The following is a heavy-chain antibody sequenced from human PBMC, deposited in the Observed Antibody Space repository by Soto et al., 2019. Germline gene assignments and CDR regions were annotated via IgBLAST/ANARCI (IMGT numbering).Heavy chain of an antibody. D-gene: IGHD3-22*01. V-gene: IGHV5-51*01. CDR3: ARQGYHYDTYSFGY. Sequence: GESLKISCKASGYTFTIYCIGWVLQMPWKGLEWMGIIYPSNSETRFSPSFQGQVTLSADKSIFTAYLQWSSLKASDTAMYYCARQGYHYDTYSFGYWGQGTLVTVSS. J-gene: IGHJ4*02. CDR2: IYPSNSET. CDR1: GYTFTIYC.